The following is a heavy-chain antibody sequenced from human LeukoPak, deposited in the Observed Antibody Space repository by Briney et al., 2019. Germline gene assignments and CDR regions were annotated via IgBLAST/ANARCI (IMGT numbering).Heavy chain of an antibody. V-gene: IGHV4-61*01. CDR2: IYYSGST. Sequence: PSETLSLTCTVSGGSVSSGSYYWSWIRQPPGKGLEWIGYIYYSGSTNYNPSLKSRVTISVDTSKNQFSLKLSSVTAADTAVYYCARERRRIVATTYYFDYWGQGTLVTVSS. D-gene: IGHD5-12*01. J-gene: IGHJ4*02. CDR3: ARERRRIVATTYYFDY. CDR1: GGSVSSGSYY.